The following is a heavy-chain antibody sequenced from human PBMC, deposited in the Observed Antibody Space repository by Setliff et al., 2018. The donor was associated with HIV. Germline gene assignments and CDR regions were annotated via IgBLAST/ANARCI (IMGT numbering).Heavy chain of an antibody. D-gene: IGHD2-15*01. J-gene: IGHJ4*02. CDR3: TRSSRLGSCSSGSCGLGDY. Sequence: GGSLRLSCAAAGFTFSNAWMTWVRQAPGKGLEWVARIRNKKNGGTTYYAAPVEGRFTISRDDSKNTLSLQMDSLRTEDTAVYYCTRSSRLGSCSSGSCGLGDYWGQGTLVTVSS. CDR2: IRNKKNGGTT. V-gene: IGHV3-15*01. CDR1: GFTFSNAW.